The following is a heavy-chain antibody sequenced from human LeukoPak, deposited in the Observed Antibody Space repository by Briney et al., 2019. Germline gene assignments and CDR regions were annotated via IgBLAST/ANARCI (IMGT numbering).Heavy chain of an antibody. J-gene: IGHJ4*02. CDR1: GFIFDDFS. D-gene: IGHD6-13*01. V-gene: IGHV3-9*01. Sequence: HPGRSLRLSCAASGFIFDDFSMFWVRQAPGKGLEWVSGITWHGRSTAYADSVRGRFSISRDNARNSLYLQMNSLRPEDTAFYYCTKATTRRVPAARIDSWGQGTLVTVSS. CDR2: ITWHGRST. CDR3: TKATTRRVPAARIDS.